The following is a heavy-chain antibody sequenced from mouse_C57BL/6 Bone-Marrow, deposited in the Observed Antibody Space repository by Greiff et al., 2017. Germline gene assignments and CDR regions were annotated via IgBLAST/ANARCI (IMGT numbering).Heavy chain of an antibody. Sequence: EVNLVESGGGLVKPGGSLKLSCAASGFTFSSYAMSWVRQTPEKRLEWVATISDGGSYTYYPDNVKGRFTISRDNAKNNLYLQMSHLKSEDTAMYYCAREIGSSYGFAYWGQGTLVTVSA. D-gene: IGHD1-1*01. CDR1: GFTFSSYA. J-gene: IGHJ3*01. CDR2: ISDGGSYT. V-gene: IGHV5-4*01. CDR3: AREIGSSYGFAY.